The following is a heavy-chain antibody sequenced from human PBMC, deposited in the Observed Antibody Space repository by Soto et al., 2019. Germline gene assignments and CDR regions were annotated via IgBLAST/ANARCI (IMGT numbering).Heavy chain of an antibody. CDR3: ARAYYYDSSGYLGDNAFDI. J-gene: IGHJ3*02. Sequence: GSLRLSCAASGFTFSSYSMNWVLQAPGKGLEWVSSISSSSSYIYYADSVKGRFTISRDNAKNSLYLQMNSLRAEDTAVYYCARAYYYDSSGYLGDNAFDIWGQGTMVTVSS. V-gene: IGHV3-21*01. CDR1: GFTFSSYS. CDR2: ISSSSSYI. D-gene: IGHD3-22*01.